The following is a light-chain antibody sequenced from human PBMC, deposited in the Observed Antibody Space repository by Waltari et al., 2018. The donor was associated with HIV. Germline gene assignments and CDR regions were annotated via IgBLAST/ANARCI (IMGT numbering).Light chain of an antibody. CDR1: TSNLGNTF. CDR2: DNH. Sequence: QSVLTQPPAVSAAPGQKVPISCSGTTSNLGNTFISWYQKLPGTAPKLLIFDNHKRPSGVSDRFSASKSATSATLDITGLHTGDEAEYYCGTWDTSLNAGVFGGGTKVSVL. J-gene: IGLJ2*01. CDR3: GTWDTSLNAGV. V-gene: IGLV1-51*01.